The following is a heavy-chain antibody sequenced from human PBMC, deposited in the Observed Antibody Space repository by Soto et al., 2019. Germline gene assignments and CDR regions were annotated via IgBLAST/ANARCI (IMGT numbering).Heavy chain of an antibody. CDR1: GGSISSYY. V-gene: IGHV5-51*01. CDR3: ARLVLDSGYYYYMDV. J-gene: IGHJ6*03. CDR2: IYPGDSDT. Sequence: ETLSLTCTVSGGSISSYYWSWIRQPPGKGLEWMGIIYPGDSDTRYSPSFQGQVTISADKSISTAYLQWSSLKASDTAMYYCARLVLDSGYYYYMDVGGKGTTVTVSS. D-gene: IGHD3-10*01.